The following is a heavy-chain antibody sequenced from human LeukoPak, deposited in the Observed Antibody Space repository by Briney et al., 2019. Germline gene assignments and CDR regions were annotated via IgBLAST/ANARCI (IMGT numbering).Heavy chain of an antibody. Sequence: GGSLRLSCAASGFTFSTYTMNWARQAPGKVLEWVSSINSGGSTTHYADSVKGRFTISRDNAQNSLYLQMNSLRVDDAAVCYCLRGDSRDFWGQGTLVTVSS. J-gene: IGHJ4*02. CDR1: GFTFSTYT. CDR2: INSGGSTT. V-gene: IGHV3-21*01. CDR3: LRGDSRDF. D-gene: IGHD3-22*01.